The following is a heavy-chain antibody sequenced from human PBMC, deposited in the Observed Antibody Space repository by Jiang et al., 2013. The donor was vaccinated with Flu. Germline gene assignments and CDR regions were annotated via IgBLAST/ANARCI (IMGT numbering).Heavy chain of an antibody. Sequence: GFVQPGGSLRLSCAASGFIFSDYSMNWVRQAPGKGLEWVSYISGSDSTIYYGDFVKGRFTISRDNAKNSLYLQMSSLTAEDTAVYYCASDVAWGQGTLVTVSS. CDR2: ISGSDSTI. CDR1: GFIFSDYS. J-gene: IGHJ5*02. V-gene: IGHV3-48*04. CDR3: ASDVA.